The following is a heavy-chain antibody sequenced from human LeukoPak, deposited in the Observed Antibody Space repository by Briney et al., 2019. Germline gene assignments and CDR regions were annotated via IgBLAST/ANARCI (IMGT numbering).Heavy chain of an antibody. CDR3: AREASLYCSGNDCYWAFDR. V-gene: IGHV3-7*01. CDR1: AFTFDDYG. D-gene: IGHD2-2*01. CDR2: IKQDESKG. Sequence: GGSLRLSCAASAFTFDDYGMSWVRQAPGKGLEWVANIKQDESKGYYVDSVKGRFTISRDNAKNSLYLQINNPRAEDTAVYYCAREASLYCSGNDCYWAFDRWGQGTLVTVSS. J-gene: IGHJ5*02.